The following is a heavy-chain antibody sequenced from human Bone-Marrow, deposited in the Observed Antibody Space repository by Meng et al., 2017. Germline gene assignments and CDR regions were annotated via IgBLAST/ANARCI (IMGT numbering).Heavy chain of an antibody. CDR2: IGSSGTDK. D-gene: IGHD1-26*01. CDR3: AKDGRDPYYFAMDV. Sequence: GESLKISCTASGFTFSSFEMDWVRQAPGKGLEWLSYIGSSGTDKYYADSVKGRFTVSRDNARNSLYLQMNSLRVEDTAVYYCAKDGRDPYYFAMDVWGQGATVTVSS. J-gene: IGHJ6*02. V-gene: IGHV3-48*03. CDR1: GFTFSSFE.